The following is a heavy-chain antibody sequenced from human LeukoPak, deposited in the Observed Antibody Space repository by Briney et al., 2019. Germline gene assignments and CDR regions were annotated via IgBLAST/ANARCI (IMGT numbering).Heavy chain of an antibody. CDR1: GYTFTSYY. J-gene: IGHJ6*02. CDR2: INPSGGST. V-gene: IGHV1-46*01. CDR3: AADLGYYDSSTYGMDV. Sequence: GASVKVSCKASGYTFTSYYMHWVRQAPGQGLEWMGIINPSGGSTSYAQKFQGRVTMTRDTSTSTVYMELSSLGSEDTAVYYCAADLGYYDSSTYGMDVWGQGTTVTVSS. D-gene: IGHD3-22*01.